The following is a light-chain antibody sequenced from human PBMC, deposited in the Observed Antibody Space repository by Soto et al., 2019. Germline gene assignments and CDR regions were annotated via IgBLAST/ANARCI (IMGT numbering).Light chain of an antibody. J-gene: IGLJ1*01. CDR3: QSYDSTLSARYV. V-gene: IGLV1-40*01. CDR1: SSNIGANYD. CDR2: GNT. Sequence: QCVVTQPPSVSGAPGQRVTISCTWSSSNIGANYDVHWYQHRPGTAPKLLIFGNTNRPSGVPDRFSGSKSGTSVSLAITGLKAEDEGDYYCQSYDSTLSARYVFGTGTKVTVL.